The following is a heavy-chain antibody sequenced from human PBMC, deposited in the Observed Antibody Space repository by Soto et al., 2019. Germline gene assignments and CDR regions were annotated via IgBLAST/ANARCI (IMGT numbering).Heavy chain of an antibody. V-gene: IGHV3-48*02. Sequence: PGGSLRLSCAASGVTFNSSSMNLVRQATGKGLEWVSYISSSSSTIYYADSVKGRFTITRDNAKNSLYLQMNSLRDEDTAVYYCARDPRRGATYWGQGTLVTVSS. D-gene: IGHD1-26*01. CDR3: ARDPRRGATY. CDR1: GVTFNSSS. J-gene: IGHJ4*02. CDR2: ISSSSSTI.